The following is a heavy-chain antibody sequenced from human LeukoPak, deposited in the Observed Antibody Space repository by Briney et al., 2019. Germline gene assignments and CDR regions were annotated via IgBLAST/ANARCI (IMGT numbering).Heavy chain of an antibody. CDR2: MKQDGSEK. D-gene: IGHD2-2*01. V-gene: IGHV3-7*03. J-gene: IGHJ4*02. Sequence: GGSLRLSCSASGFTFSTYWMSWVRQAPGKGLEWVANMKQDGSEKYYVDSVKGRFTISRDNAKNSLSLQMNSLRAEDTAVYYCARGVVPAAMTLEPLYYFDYWGQGTLVTVSS. CDR1: GFTFSTYW. CDR3: ARGVVPAAMTLEPLYYFDY.